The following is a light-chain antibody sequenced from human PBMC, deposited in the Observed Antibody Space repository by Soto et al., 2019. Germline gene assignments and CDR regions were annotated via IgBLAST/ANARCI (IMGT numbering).Light chain of an antibody. Sequence: DIQMTQSPSSLSASVGDRVTITCRASQSISSYLNWYQQKPGEAPKHLIYAASILHSGVPSRFGGSGSGTNVTLTISSRQHEDFSTYYCHQAYITPQSGFGPGTKVEIK. V-gene: IGKV1-39*01. CDR3: HQAYITPQSG. CDR2: AAS. J-gene: IGKJ3*01. CDR1: QSISSY.